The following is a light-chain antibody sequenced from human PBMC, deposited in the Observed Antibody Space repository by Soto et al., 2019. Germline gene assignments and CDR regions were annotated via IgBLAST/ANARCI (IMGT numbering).Light chain of an antibody. V-gene: IGLV2-14*01. J-gene: IGLJ1*01. CDR2: EVT. CDR3: SSYTTTNTPV. Sequence: SALAQPASVSGSLGQSITIPCTGTSTDVGAYNFVSWYQQHPDKAPKLLIYEVTHRPSGVSNRFSGSKSGNTASLTISGLQAEDEADYYCSSYTTTNTPVFGAGTKVTVL. CDR1: STDVGAYNF.